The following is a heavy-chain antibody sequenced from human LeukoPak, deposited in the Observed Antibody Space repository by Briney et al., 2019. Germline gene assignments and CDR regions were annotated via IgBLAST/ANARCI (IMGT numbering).Heavy chain of an antibody. CDR1: GDSVSSNSAA. CDR2: TYYRSKWYN. J-gene: IGHJ4*02. CDR3: ARDTYYYGSGSYPFPFDY. V-gene: IGHV6-1*01. D-gene: IGHD3-10*01. Sequence: SQTLSLTCAISGDSVSSNSAAWNWIRQSPSRGLEWLGRTYYRSKWYNDYAVSVKSRITINPDTSKNQFSLQLNSVTPEDTAVYYCARDTYYYGSGSYPFPFDYWGQGTLVTVSP.